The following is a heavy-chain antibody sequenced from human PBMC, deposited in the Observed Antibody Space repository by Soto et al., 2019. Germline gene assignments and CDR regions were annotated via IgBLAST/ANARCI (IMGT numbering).Heavy chain of an antibody. CDR3: ARRGYGPGFPYYYGMDV. J-gene: IGHJ6*02. Sequence: QVQLQESGPGLVKPSETLSLTCTVSGGSMSSYYWSWIRQPPGKGLEWIGYIYYGGSTNYNPSLMSRVTLSVDTPKNQCSLKLSSVTAADTAVYYCARRGYGPGFPYYYGMDVWGQGTTVTVSS. V-gene: IGHV4-59*01. D-gene: IGHD3-10*01. CDR1: GGSMSSYY. CDR2: IYYGGST.